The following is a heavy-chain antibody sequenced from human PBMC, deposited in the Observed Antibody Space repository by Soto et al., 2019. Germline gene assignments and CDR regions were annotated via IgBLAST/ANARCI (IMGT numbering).Heavy chain of an antibody. CDR3: AHIPNYYQYYWFDP. CDR2: IYWDDDK. V-gene: IGHV2-5*02. Sequence: QITLKESGPTLVKPTQTLTLTCTFSGFSLTTRGVGVGWIRQPPGKALECLALIYWDDDKRYSPSLQSRLSINKDTSKNQVVLTMTNVDPVDTATYYCAHIPNYYQYYWFDPWGQGTPVSVS. CDR1: GFSLTTRGVG. J-gene: IGHJ5*02. D-gene: IGHD3-10*01.